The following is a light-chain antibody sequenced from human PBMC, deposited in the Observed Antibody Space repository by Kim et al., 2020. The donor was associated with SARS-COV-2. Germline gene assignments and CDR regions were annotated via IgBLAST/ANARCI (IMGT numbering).Light chain of an antibody. Sequence: DVVLTQSPLSLPVTLGQPASISCRSSQSLLYITGNTFLNWVQQRPGQSPRHRIYEVSNRDSGVPDRFSGSGSDTDFTPKISRVEAEDVGVYYGMQVTHSPLTFGGGTKVDIK. V-gene: IGKV2-30*01. CDR1: QSLLYITGNTF. CDR2: EVS. CDR3: MQVTHSPLT. J-gene: IGKJ4*01.